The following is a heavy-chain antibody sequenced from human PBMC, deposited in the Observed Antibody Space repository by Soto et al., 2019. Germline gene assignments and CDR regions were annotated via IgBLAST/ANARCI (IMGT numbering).Heavy chain of an antibody. Sequence: EVQLVESGGGLVKPGGSLRLSWAASGFTFSSDSMNWVRQAPGKGLEWVSSISSGSDYIFYADSVKGRFTISRDNAKNSLFLQMNSLTAEDTAVYYCARSPVGDAFNVWGQGTVLTVSS. CDR1: GFTFSSDS. J-gene: IGHJ3*01. V-gene: IGHV3-21*01. CDR3: ARSPVGDAFNV. CDR2: ISSGSDYI.